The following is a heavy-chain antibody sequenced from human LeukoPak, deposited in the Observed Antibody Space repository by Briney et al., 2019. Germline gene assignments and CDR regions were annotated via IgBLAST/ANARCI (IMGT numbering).Heavy chain of an antibody. CDR1: GGSISSYY. D-gene: IGHD6-19*01. Sequence: SETLSLTCTVSGGSISSYYCSWIRQPPGQGLERIGYIYSSGSTNYNPSLKSRVTISVDTSKNQFSLKLSSVTAADTAVYYCARHGQKYTSSFDDWGQGTLVTVSS. V-gene: IGHV4-59*08. CDR3: ARHGQKYTSSFDD. CDR2: IYSSGST. J-gene: IGHJ4*02.